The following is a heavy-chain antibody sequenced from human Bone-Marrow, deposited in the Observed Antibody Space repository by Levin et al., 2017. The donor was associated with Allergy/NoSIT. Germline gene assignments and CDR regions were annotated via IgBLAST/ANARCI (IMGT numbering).Heavy chain of an antibody. J-gene: IGHJ4*02. CDR3: ARDHITIFSLYFDY. V-gene: IGHV3-48*02. Sequence: GGSLRLSCAASGFTFSSHSMNWVRQAPGKGLEWVSYISTTSSTIYYADSVKGRFTISRDNAKNSLYLQMNSLRDEDTAVYYCARDHITIFSLYFDYWGPGPLVTVSS. CDR1: GFTFSSHS. D-gene: IGHD3-9*01. CDR2: ISTTSSTI.